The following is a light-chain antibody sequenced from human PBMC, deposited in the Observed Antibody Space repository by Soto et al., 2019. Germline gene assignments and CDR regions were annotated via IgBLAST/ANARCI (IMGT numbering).Light chain of an antibody. Sequence: EIVLPQSHATLSLSPGERATLSCRASQSVSSNFLAWYQHKPGQAPRLLIYDSSSRATGIPDRFSGSGSGTDFTLSIIRLEPEDFAVYYCQQYDISPWTFGQGTKVDIK. V-gene: IGKV3-20*01. CDR1: QSVSSNF. J-gene: IGKJ1*01. CDR3: QQYDISPWT. CDR2: DSS.